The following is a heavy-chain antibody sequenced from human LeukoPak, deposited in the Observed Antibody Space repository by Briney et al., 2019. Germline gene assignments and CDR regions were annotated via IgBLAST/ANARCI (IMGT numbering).Heavy chain of an antibody. D-gene: IGHD3-16*01. CDR2: VSAYSGDT. J-gene: IGHJ4*02. CDR1: RYTFTHYG. CDR3: ARDRITVNRPYFDS. Sequence: SVTVSCLACRYTFTHYGISWLRQAPGQGLEGMGWVSAYSGDTKYAQKFQGRVTITRDTSISTAYMELSRLRYDDTAVYYCARDRITVNRPYFDSWGQGTLVTVSS. V-gene: IGHV1-18*01.